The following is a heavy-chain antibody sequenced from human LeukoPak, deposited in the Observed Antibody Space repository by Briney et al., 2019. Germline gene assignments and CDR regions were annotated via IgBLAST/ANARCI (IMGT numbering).Heavy chain of an antibody. CDR3: AKYPGIAVAVLDY. J-gene: IGHJ4*02. Sequence: GGSLRLSCAASGFTFSSYWMSWVRQAPGKGLEWVANIKQDGSEKYYVDSVKGRFIISRDNSKNTLYLQMNSLRAEDTAVYYCAKYPGIAVAVLDYWGQGTLVTVSS. CDR2: IKQDGSEK. D-gene: IGHD6-19*01. CDR1: GFTFSSYW. V-gene: IGHV3-7*03.